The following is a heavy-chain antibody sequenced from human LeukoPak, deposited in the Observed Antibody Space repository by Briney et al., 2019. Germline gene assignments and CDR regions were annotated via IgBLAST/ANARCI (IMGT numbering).Heavy chain of an antibody. CDR3: ARGIERELPSFDY. V-gene: IGHV4-30-2*01. J-gene: IGHJ4*02. CDR1: GGSISSGGYS. CDR2: IYHSGST. D-gene: IGHD1-26*01. Sequence: SETLSLTCAVSGGSISSGGYSWSWIRQPPGKGLEWIGYIYHSGSTYYNPSLKSRVTISVDTSKNQFSLKLSSVTAADTAVYYCARGIERELPSFDYWGQGTLVTVSS.